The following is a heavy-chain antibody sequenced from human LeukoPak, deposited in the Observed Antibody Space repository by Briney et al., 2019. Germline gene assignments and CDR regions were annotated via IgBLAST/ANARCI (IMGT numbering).Heavy chain of an antibody. CDR3: ARSDVVPAAMTVYYYYGMDV. D-gene: IGHD2-2*01. J-gene: IGHJ6*02. CDR2: ISPILVTA. Sequence: GASVKVSCKASGGTFSSYAISWVRQAPGQGFEWMGGISPILVTANYAQKFQGRVTITADESTSTAYMELSSLRSEDKAVYYCARSDVVPAAMTVYYYYGMDVWGQGTTVTVSS. CDR1: GGTFSSYA. V-gene: IGHV1-69*13.